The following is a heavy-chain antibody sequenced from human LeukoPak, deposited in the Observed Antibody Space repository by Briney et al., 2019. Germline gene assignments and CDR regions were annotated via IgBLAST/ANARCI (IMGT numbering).Heavy chain of an antibody. V-gene: IGHV4-59*08. D-gene: IGHD2-15*01. CDR3: ARHGLSRDCRGGACRVYFYNALDV. CDR2: IFYSGST. CDR1: GASISSYF. J-gene: IGHJ6*02. Sequence: SETLSLTCTVSGASISSYFWSWIRQPPGKGLEWIGYIFYSGSTNYSPSLKSRVAISVDTSTNQFSLELSSVTAADTAVYYCARHGLSRDCRGGACRVYFYNALDVWGQGTTVTVSS.